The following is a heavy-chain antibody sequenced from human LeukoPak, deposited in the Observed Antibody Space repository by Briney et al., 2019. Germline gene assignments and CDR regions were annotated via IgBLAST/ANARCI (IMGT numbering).Heavy chain of an antibody. J-gene: IGHJ5*02. D-gene: IGHD2-21*01. CDR1: GFTFTSYG. V-gene: IGHV3-30*18. CDR3: AKDVDWFDP. CDR2: ISYDGSNK. Sequence: RGSLRLSCAATGFTFTSYGMKWVRQAPGKALKRMAVISYDGSNKYYADYVKGRFTISRDNSKNTLYLQMNSLRAEDTAVYYCAKDVDWFDPWGQGTLVTVSS.